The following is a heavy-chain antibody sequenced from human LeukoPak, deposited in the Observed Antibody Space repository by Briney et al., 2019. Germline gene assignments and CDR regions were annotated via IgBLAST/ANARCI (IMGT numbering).Heavy chain of an antibody. Sequence: SETLSLTCTVSGGSISSGDYYWSWIRQPPGEGLEWIGYIYYSGSTYYNPSLKSRVTISVDTSKNQFSLKLSSVTAADTAVYYCARDGPWGIAVAGTLDYWGQGTLVTVSS. J-gene: IGHJ4*02. CDR1: GGSISSGDYY. CDR2: IYYSGST. CDR3: ARDGPWGIAVAGTLDY. V-gene: IGHV4-30-4*08. D-gene: IGHD6-19*01.